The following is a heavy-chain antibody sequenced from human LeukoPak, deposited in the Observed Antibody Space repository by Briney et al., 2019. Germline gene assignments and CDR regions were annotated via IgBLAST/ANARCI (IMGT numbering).Heavy chain of an antibody. V-gene: IGHV3-23*01. D-gene: IGHD5-18*01. Sequence: GGSLRLSCAASGFTFSSYAMSWVRQAPGKGLEWVSAISGSGGSTYYADSVKGRFTISRDNSKNTLYLQMNSLRAGDTAVYYCARDRGVDTAMVYHFDYWGQGTLVTVSS. J-gene: IGHJ4*02. CDR2: ISGSGGST. CDR3: ARDRGVDTAMVYHFDY. CDR1: GFTFSSYA.